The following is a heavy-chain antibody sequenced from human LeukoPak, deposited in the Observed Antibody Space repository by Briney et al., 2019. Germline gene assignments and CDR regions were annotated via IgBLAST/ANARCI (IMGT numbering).Heavy chain of an antibody. CDR1: GGSFSGYY. Sequence: SETLSLTCAVYGGSFSGYYWSWIRQPPGEGLEWIGEINHSGSTNYNPSLKSRVTISVDTSKNQFSLKLSSVTAADTAVYYCARDRGELYDYWGQGTLVTVSS. J-gene: IGHJ4*02. CDR3: ARDRGELYDY. CDR2: INHSGST. V-gene: IGHV4-34*01. D-gene: IGHD1-26*01.